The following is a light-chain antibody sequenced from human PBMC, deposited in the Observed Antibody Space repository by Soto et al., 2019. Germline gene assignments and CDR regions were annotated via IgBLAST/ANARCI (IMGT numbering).Light chain of an antibody. V-gene: IGLV1-51*02. CDR3: GTWDSSLIAL. CDR2: ENS. CDR1: STNIGSND. Sequence: QSVLTQPPSVSAAPGQKVTISCSGNSTNIGSNDVSWYKQLPGKAPKLLIYENSQRPSGIPDRFSGSKSCTSATLGITGLQTGDEADYYCGTWDSSLIALFGTG. J-gene: IGLJ1*01.